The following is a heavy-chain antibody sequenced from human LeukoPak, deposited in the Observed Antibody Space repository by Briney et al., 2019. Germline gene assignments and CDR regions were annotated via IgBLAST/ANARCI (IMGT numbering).Heavy chain of an antibody. CDR1: GGSISSRSW. D-gene: IGHD2-15*01. J-gene: IGHJ4*02. CDR2: IYHSGST. V-gene: IGHV4-4*02. Sequence: SETLSLTCAVSGGSISSRSWWSWVRQPPGKGLEWIGEIYHSGSTNYNPSLKSRVTISVDTSKNQFSLKLSSVTAADTAVYYCARGGSRYCSGGSCYSGLWYYWGQGTLVTVSS. CDR3: ARGGSRYCSGGSCYSGLWYY.